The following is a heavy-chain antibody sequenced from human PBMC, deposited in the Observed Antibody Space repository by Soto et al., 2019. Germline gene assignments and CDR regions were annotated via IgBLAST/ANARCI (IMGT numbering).Heavy chain of an antibody. CDR3: ARAQGVVVAATIDP. V-gene: IGHV1-46*01. D-gene: IGHD2-15*01. J-gene: IGHJ5*02. CDR1: GYTFTSYY. CDR2: INPSDGST. Sequence: GASVKVSCKASGYTFTSYYMHWVRQAPGQGLEWMGIINPSDGSTSYAQKFQGRVTITRDTSASTAYMELSSLRSEDTAVYYCARAQGVVVAATIDPWGQGTLVTVSS.